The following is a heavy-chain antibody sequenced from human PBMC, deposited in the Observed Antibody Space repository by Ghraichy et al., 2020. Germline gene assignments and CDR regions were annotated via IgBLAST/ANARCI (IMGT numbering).Heavy chain of an antibody. CDR1: GFIFEDYP. Sequence: GGSLRLSCAASGFIFEDYPMTWVRQALGKGPEWVSVISGSGGSVKYEDSVKDRFTISRDNSKNLLYLQMNRLRDEDTAIYYCAKTPGGRHLWPTGDFDYWGQGSLVSVSS. J-gene: IGHJ4*02. V-gene: IGHV3-23*01. D-gene: IGHD3-10*01. CDR2: ISGSGGSV. CDR3: AKTPGGRHLWPTGDFDY.